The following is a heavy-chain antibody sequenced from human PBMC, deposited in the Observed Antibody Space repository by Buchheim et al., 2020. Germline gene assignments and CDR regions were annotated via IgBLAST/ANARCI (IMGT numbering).Heavy chain of an antibody. D-gene: IGHD2-15*01. CDR3: ARPHCSGGSCYLDYFDY. Sequence: QVQLVESGGGVVQPGRSLRLSCAASGLTFSNYGMHWVRQAPGKGLEWVAVVWSDGSKTYYADSVKGRCSISRDNSNNTLYLQMNSLRAEDTAVYYCARPHCSGGSCYLDYFDYWGQGTL. J-gene: IGHJ4*02. CDR1: GLTFSNYG. V-gene: IGHV3-33*01. CDR2: VWSDGSKT.